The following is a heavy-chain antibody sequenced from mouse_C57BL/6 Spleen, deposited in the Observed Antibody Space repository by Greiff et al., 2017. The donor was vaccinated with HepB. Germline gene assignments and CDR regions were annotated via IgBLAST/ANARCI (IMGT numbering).Heavy chain of an antibody. V-gene: IGHV1-69*01. CDR2: IDPSDSYT. CDR3: ARRSPNWGLDY. D-gene: IGHD4-1*01. J-gene: IGHJ2*01. Sequence: QVQLQQPGAELVMPGASVKLSCKASGYTFTSYWMHWVKQRPGQGLEWIGEIDPSDSYTNYNQKFKGKSTLTVDKSSSTAYMQLSSLTSEDSAVYYCARRSPNWGLDYWGQGTTLTVSS. CDR1: GYTFTSYW.